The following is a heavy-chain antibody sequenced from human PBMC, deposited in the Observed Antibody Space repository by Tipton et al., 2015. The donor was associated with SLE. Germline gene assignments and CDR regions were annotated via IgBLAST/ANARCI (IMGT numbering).Heavy chain of an antibody. Sequence: SLRLSCAASGFTFSSYEMNWVRQAPGKGLEWVSYISSSGSTIYYADSVKGRFTISRDNAKNSLYLQMNSLRAEDTAVYYCARDRSLKGFDYWGQGTLVTVSS. CDR3: ARDRSLKGFDY. J-gene: IGHJ4*02. CDR2: ISSSGSTI. V-gene: IGHV3-48*03. CDR1: GFTFSSYE.